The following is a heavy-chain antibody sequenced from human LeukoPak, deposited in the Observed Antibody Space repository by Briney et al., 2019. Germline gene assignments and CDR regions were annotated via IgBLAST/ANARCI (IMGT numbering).Heavy chain of an antibody. Sequence: SVKVSCKASGGTFSSYAISWVRQAPGQGLEWMGRIIPIFGTANYAQKFQGRVTITTDESTSTAYMELSILRSEDTAVYYCARIIAVAPHYYMDVWGKGTTVTVSS. V-gene: IGHV1-69*05. D-gene: IGHD6-19*01. CDR2: IIPIFGTA. J-gene: IGHJ6*03. CDR3: ARIIAVAPHYYMDV. CDR1: GGTFSSYA.